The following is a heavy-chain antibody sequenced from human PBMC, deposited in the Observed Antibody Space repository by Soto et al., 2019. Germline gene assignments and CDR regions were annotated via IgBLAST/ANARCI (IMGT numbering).Heavy chain of an antibody. V-gene: IGHV3-7*05. CDR1: GYPFGPNG. CDR3: ARRREGTGRTLDY. Sequence: EVHLVESGGGLVQRGGPLSLSCAAFGYPFGPNGLSWVRRAPGKGLEWVANMDQDGRGKNYGDSVRGRFTISRDNAHNSLYLQTNSLRDEDTAVYFCARRREGTGRTLDYWGQGTLVTVSS. CDR2: MDQDGRGK. D-gene: IGHD1-1*01. J-gene: IGHJ4*02.